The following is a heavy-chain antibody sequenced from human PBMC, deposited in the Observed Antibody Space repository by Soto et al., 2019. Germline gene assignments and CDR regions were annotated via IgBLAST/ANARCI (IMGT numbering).Heavy chain of an antibody. CDR1: GGSISSGGYY. CDR2: IYYSGST. Sequence: QVQLQESGPGLVKPSQTLSLTCTVSGGSISSGGYYWSWIRQHPWKGLEWIGYIYYSGSTDYNPSLKGRVNIAVDTSKYQFSLKLSAVTAADTAVYYCARGRTYYYGSGSYAQLDYWCQGTLVTVSS. J-gene: IGHJ4*02. CDR3: ARGRTYYYGSGSYAQLDY. V-gene: IGHV4-31*03. D-gene: IGHD3-10*01.